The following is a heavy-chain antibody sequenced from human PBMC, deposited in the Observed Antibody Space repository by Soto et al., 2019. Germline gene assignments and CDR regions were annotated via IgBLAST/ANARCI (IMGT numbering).Heavy chain of an antibody. D-gene: IGHD6-19*01. Sequence: PGGSLRLSCAASGFTFSSNAMGWVRQAPGKGLEWVSAISGSGGSTYYADSVKGRFTISRDNSKNTLYLQMNSLRAEDTAVYYCAKAPGYSSGWYATGIDYWGQGTLVTVSS. CDR1: GFTFSSNA. CDR2: ISGSGGST. V-gene: IGHV3-23*01. J-gene: IGHJ4*02. CDR3: AKAPGYSSGWYATGIDY.